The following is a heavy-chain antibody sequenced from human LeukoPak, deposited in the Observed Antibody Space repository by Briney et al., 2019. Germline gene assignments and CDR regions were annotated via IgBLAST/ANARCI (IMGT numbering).Heavy chain of an antibody. Sequence: GGSLRLSCAASGFTFSSYSMNWVRQAPGKGLEWVASISSSSSYVYYADSMKGRFSISRDNARNSLYLQMNSLRADDTAVYYCARGGYSSSLYGRYQHWGQGTLVTVSP. CDR1: GFTFSSYS. D-gene: IGHD6-6*01. J-gene: IGHJ1*01. CDR3: ARGGYSSSLYGRYQH. V-gene: IGHV3-21*01. CDR2: ISSSSSYV.